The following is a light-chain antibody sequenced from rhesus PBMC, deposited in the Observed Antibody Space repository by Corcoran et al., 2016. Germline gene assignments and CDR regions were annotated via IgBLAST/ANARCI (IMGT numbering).Light chain of an antibody. CDR2: KAS. CDR3: QHGYGTPYS. V-gene: IGKV1-74*01. CDR1: ENVNNY. Sequence: DIQMTQSPSSLSASVGDRVTITCRASENVNNYLNWYQQKPGKAPKPLIRKASTLQSGVPSRFSGRGSGTDYTFTTRSLQPEDVATYYCQHGYGTPYSFGQGTKVEIK. J-gene: IGKJ2*01.